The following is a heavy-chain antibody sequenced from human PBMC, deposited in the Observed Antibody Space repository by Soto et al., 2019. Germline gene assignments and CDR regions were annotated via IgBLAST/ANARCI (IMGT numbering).Heavy chain of an antibody. CDR2: IYYSGST. D-gene: IGHD5-12*01. V-gene: IGHV4-31*03. CDR1: GGSISSGGYY. Sequence: QVQLQESGPGLVKPSQTLSLTCTVSGGSISSGGYYWSWIRQHPGKGLEWIGYIYYSGSTYYNPSLKSRVTVAVDTSKNQFSMKLSSVTAADTDVYYCARARYVRKRRLFDYWGQGTLVTVSS. J-gene: IGHJ4*02. CDR3: ARARYVRKRRLFDY.